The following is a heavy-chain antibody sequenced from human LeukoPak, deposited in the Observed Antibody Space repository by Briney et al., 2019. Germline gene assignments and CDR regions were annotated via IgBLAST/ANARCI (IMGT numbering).Heavy chain of an antibody. Sequence: GASVKVSCKASGGTFSSYAISWVRQAPGQGLEWMGGIIPIFGTANYAQKFQGRVTITTDESTSTAYMELSSLRSEDTAVYYCASAGQLEPLSALDYWGQGTLVTVSS. D-gene: IGHD1-1*01. CDR1: GGTFSSYA. CDR3: ASAGQLEPLSALDY. V-gene: IGHV1-69*05. CDR2: IIPIFGTA. J-gene: IGHJ4*02.